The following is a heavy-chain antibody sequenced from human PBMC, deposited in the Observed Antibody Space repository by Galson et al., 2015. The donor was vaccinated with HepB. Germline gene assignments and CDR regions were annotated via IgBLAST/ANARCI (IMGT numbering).Heavy chain of an antibody. J-gene: IGHJ5*02. CDR3: ARDRGVGATSWFDP. V-gene: IGHV1-2*02. D-gene: IGHD1-26*01. Sequence: SCKASGYTFTGYYMHWVRQAPGQGLEWMGWINPNSGGTNYAQKFQGRVTMTRDTSISTAYMELSRLRSDDTAVYYCARDRGVGATSWFDPWGQGTLVTVSS. CDR1: GYTFTGYY. CDR2: INPNSGGT.